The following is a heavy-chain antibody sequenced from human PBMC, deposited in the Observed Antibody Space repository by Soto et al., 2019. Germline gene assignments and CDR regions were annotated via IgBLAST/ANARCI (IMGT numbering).Heavy chain of an antibody. CDR2: ISAYNGNT. CDR1: GYTFTSYG. V-gene: IGHV1-18*01. J-gene: IGHJ6*03. Sequence: ASVKVSCKASGYTFTSYGISWVRQAPGQGLEWMGWISAYNGNTNYAQKLQGRVTMTTDTSTSTAYMELRSLRSDDTAVYYCARSLNQMIAAAVPYYYYYYMDVWGKGTTVTVSS. CDR3: ARSLNQMIAAAVPYYYYYYMDV. D-gene: IGHD6-13*01.